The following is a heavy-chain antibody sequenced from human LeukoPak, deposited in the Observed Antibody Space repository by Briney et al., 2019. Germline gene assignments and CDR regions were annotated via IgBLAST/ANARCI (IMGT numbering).Heavy chain of an antibody. Sequence: SETLSLTCTVSGGSISSGSYYWSWIRQPAGKGLEWIGRIYTSGSTNYNPSLKSRVTISVDTSKNQFSLKLSSVTAADTAVYYCARESSTRRGSYWGQGTLVTVSS. CDR2: IYTSGST. V-gene: IGHV4-61*02. CDR1: GGSISSGSYY. J-gene: IGHJ4*02. D-gene: IGHD2-2*01. CDR3: ARESSTRRGSY.